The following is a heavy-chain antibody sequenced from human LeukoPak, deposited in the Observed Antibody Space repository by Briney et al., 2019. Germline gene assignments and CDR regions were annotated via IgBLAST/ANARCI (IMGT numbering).Heavy chain of an antibody. Sequence: PGGSLRLSCAASGFTFSSYAMSWVRQAPGKGLEWVSGISGSDGSTYYADSVKGRFTISRDYSKNTLYVQMNSLRAEDTAVYYCAKARGFCSGGSCYNPFDPRGQGTLVTVSS. V-gene: IGHV3-23*01. CDR3: AKARGFCSGGSCYNPFDP. CDR1: GFTFSSYA. D-gene: IGHD2-15*01. J-gene: IGHJ5*02. CDR2: ISGSDGST.